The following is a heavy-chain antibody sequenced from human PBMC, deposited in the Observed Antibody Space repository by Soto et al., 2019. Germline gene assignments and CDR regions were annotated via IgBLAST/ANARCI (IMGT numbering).Heavy chain of an antibody. J-gene: IGHJ6*02. CDR2: INPSGGST. CDR1: GYTFTSYY. V-gene: IGHV1-46*01. Sequence: QVQLVQSGAEVKKPGASVKVSCKASGYTFTSYYMHWVRQAPGQGLEWMGIINPSGGSTSYAQKCQGRVTMTRDTSTSTVYMELSSLRSEDTAVYYCARSYYSPWDEVVAKTKYGMDVWGQGTTVTVSS. CDR3: ARSYYSPWDEVVAKTKYGMDV. D-gene: IGHD1-26*01.